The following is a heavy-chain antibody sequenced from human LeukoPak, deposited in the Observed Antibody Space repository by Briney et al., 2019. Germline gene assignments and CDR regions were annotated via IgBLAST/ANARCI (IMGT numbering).Heavy chain of an antibody. CDR2: MNPNTGRT. D-gene: IGHD3-10*01. CDR1: RYTFTSYN. J-gene: IGHJ4*02. V-gene: IGHV1-8*01. Sequence: GASVTVSCKASRYTFTSYNIKWVRQAAGPGLEWMGWMNPNTGRTGYAQKLQGRITMTRDTSINTAYMELTNLRSEDTAIYYCARLSQTPDYYTLGGYYYLGYWGQGTPVTVSS. CDR3: ARLSQTPDYYTLGGYYYLGY.